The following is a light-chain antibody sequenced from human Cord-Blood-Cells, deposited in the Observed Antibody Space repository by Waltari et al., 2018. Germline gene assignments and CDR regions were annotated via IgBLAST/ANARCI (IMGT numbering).Light chain of an antibody. CDR3: QQYDNLPIT. V-gene: IGKV1-33*01. CDR2: DAS. CDR1: QDISNY. J-gene: IGKJ5*01. Sequence: DIQMTQSPSSLSASVGDRVTITCQASQDISNYLNWYQQKPGKAPKLLIYDASNLETGVPSRFSGSGSGTDFTFTISSLQPEDIATYYCQQYDNLPITFGQGIRREIK.